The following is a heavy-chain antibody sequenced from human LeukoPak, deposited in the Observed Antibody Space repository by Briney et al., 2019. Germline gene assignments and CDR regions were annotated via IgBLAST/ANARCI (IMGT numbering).Heavy chain of an antibody. J-gene: IGHJ4*02. CDR1: GGSISNYY. V-gene: IGHV4-34*01. D-gene: IGHD6-13*01. CDR2: INHSGST. Sequence: SETLSLTCTVSGGSISNYYWSWIRQPPGKGLEWIGEINHSGSTNYNPSLKSRVTISVDTSKNQFSLKLSSVTAADTAVYYCARAPSSSWYLVYWGQGTLVTVSS. CDR3: ARAPSSSWYLVY.